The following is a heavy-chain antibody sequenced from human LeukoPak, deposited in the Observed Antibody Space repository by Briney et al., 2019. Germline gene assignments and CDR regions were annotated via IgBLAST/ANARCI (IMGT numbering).Heavy chain of an antibody. D-gene: IGHD1-26*01. CDR1: EFTFNRYD. J-gene: IGHJ4*02. CDR3: AKGVFIVGTTGPFDY. CDR2: ISGSGERT. V-gene: IGHV3-23*01. Sequence: GGSLRLSCAASEFTFNRYDMSWVRQAPGKGLEWVSTISGSGERTYYADSVKGRFTISRDISKNTLYLQMNSLRAEDTAVYYCAKGVFIVGTTGPFDYWGQGTLVTVSS.